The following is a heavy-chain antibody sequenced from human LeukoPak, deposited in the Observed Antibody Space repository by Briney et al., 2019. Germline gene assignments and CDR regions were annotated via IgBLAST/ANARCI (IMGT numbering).Heavy chain of an antibody. CDR1: GYTFTGYY. V-gene: IGHV1-2*02. Sequence: GASVKVSCKASGYTFTGYYMHSVRQAPGQRLEWMGWINPNSGGTNYAQKFQGSVTMSRDTYISTAYMELSRLRSDDTAVYYCASTGSGSYYGLTDYWGQGTLVTVSS. CDR2: INPNSGGT. D-gene: IGHD3-10*01. J-gene: IGHJ4*02. CDR3: ASTGSGSYYGLTDY.